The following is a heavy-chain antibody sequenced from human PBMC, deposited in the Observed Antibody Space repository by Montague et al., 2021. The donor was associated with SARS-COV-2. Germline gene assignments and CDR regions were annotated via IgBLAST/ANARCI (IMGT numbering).Heavy chain of an antibody. Sequence: SLRLSCAASGFTFRSYTMNWVRQAPGKGLEWVSCISSSSSYIYYADSVEGRFTIFRDNAKNSLFLQMNSLRAEDTAVYYCARDGWAHYYDSSGYEGNFDIWGQGTMVTVSS. D-gene: IGHD3-22*01. V-gene: IGHV3-21*01. CDR2: ISSSSSYI. CDR3: ARDGWAHYYDSSGYEGNFDI. J-gene: IGHJ3*02. CDR1: GFTFRSYT.